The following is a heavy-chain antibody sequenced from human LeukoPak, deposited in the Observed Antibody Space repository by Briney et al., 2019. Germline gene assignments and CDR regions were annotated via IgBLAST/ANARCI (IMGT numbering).Heavy chain of an antibody. CDR1: GFTFSNYN. D-gene: IGHD5-18*01. CDR2: ISSSGSI. CDR3: AREDVYTAMFDY. V-gene: IGHV3-48*01. J-gene: IGHJ4*02. Sequence: PGGSLRLSCAASGFTFSNYNMNWVRQAPGKGLEWVSYISSSGSIYHADSVKGRFTISRDNVKNSLDLQMNSLGAEDTAVYYCAREDVYTAMFDYWGQGTLVTVSS.